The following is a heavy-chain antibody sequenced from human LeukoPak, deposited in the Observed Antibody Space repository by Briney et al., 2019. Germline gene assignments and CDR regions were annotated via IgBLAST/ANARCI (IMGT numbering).Heavy chain of an antibody. CDR2: INPNSGGT. J-gene: IGHJ4*02. CDR1: GYTFTGYY. V-gene: IGHV1-2*02. Sequence: ASVKASCKASGYTFTGYYMHWVRQAPGQGLEWMGWINPNSGGTSYAQKFQGRVTMTRDTSISTAYMELSRLRSDDTAVYYCAPLRLAEQGYWGQGTLVTVSS. CDR3: APLRLAEQGY. D-gene: IGHD4-17*01.